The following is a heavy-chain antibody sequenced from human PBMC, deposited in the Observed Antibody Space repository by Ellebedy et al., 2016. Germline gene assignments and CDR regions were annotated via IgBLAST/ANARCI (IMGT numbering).Heavy chain of an antibody. D-gene: IGHD1-26*01. CDR1: GGSFSGYY. CDR2: IYHSGST. CDR3: ARAWELRVDY. J-gene: IGHJ4*02. Sequence: SETLSLTCAVYGGSFSGYYWSWIRQPPGKGLEWIGSIYHSGSTYYNPSLKSRVTISVDTSKNQFSLKLSSVTAADTAVYYCARAWELRVDYWGQGTLVTVSS. V-gene: IGHV4-34*01.